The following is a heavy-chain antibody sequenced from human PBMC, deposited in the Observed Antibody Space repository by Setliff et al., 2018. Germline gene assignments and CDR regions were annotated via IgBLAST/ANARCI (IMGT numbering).Heavy chain of an antibody. CDR2: IYYSGNT. D-gene: IGHD2-15*01. CDR1: GGSISSGGYY. CDR3: ARGPVVVVAAPHSWVY. V-gene: IGHV4-31*03. J-gene: IGHJ4*02. Sequence: PSETMSLTCTVSGGSISSGGYYWSWIRQHPGKGLEWIGYIYYSGNTYYNPSLKSRVTISVDTSKNQFSLKLSSVTAADTAVYYCARGPVVVVAAPHSWVYWGQGTLVTVSS.